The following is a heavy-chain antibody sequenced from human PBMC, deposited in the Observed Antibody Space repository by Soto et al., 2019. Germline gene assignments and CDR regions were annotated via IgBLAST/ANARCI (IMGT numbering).Heavy chain of an antibody. Sequence: QVQLVESGGGVVQPGTSLRLSCAASGFIFSGYGMHWVRQAPGKGLEWVAAISHDESDKDYADSVKGRFTISRDNSKNTLYLQMNSLRDDDTAVYYCAKDPRMIAFCGLDVWGQGTTVIVSS. CDR2: ISHDESDK. J-gene: IGHJ6*02. V-gene: IGHV3-30*18. D-gene: IGHD2-21*01. CDR3: AKDPRMIAFCGLDV. CDR1: GFIFSGYG.